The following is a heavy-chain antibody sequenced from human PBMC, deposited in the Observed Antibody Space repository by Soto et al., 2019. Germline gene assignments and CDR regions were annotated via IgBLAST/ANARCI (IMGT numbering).Heavy chain of an antibody. CDR3: ARQYYYDSSGYPTPYAFDI. V-gene: IGHV1-2*04. J-gene: IGHJ3*02. Sequence: ASVKVSCKASGYTFTGYYMHWVRQAPGQGLEWMGWINPNSGGTNYAQKFQGWVTMTRDTSISTAYMELSRLRSDDTAVYYCARQYYYDSSGYPTPYAFDIWGQGT. D-gene: IGHD3-22*01. CDR2: INPNSGGT. CDR1: GYTFTGYY.